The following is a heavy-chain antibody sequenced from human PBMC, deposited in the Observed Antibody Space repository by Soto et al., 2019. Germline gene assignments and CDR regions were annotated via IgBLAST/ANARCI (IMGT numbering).Heavy chain of an antibody. V-gene: IGHV3-23*01. CDR1: GFTFSSYA. D-gene: IGHD6-6*01. CDR2: ISNNGGST. Sequence: EVQLLESGGALVQPGGSLKVSCAASGFTFSSYAMSWVRQAPGKGLEWVSSISNNGGSTYYADSVKGRFTVSRDNSENTLYLQMNSLRAEDTAVYYCAKDQLGQVVLRRWFDPWGQGTLVTVSS. CDR3: AKDQLGQVVLRRWFDP. J-gene: IGHJ5*02.